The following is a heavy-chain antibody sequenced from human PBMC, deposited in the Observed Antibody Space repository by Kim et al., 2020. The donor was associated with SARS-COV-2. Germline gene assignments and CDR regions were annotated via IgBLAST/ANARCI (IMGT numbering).Heavy chain of an antibody. CDR2: IRSKAYGGTT. CDR1: GFTFGDYA. CDR3: TREGEHSSSWYRDYYYYYYMDV. Sequence: GGSLRLSCTASGFTFGDYAMSWVRQAPGKGLEWVGFIRSKAYGGTTEYAASVKGRFTISRDDSKSIAYLQMNSLKTEDTAVYYCTREGEHSSSWYRDYYYYYYMDVSGKGTTVTVSS. J-gene: IGHJ6*03. V-gene: IGHV3-49*04. D-gene: IGHD6-13*01.